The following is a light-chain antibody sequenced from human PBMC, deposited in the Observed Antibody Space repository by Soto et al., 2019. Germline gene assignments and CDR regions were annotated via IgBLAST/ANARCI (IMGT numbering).Light chain of an antibody. V-gene: IGKV3-20*01. CDR3: HQYDSSPPYT. CDR2: GAS. Sequence: EIVLTQSPGTLSLSPGERATLSCRASQSVSSSYLAWYQQKPGQAPRLLIYGASRRATGIPDRFSGSGSGTDFTLTISRLEPEDFAVYYCHQYDSSPPYTFGQGTKLEIK. J-gene: IGKJ2*01. CDR1: QSVSSSY.